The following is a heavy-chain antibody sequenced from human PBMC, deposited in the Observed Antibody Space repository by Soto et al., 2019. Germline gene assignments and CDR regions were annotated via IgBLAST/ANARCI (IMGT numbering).Heavy chain of an antibody. CDR3: ARAFGDYSSWYYGWFDP. CDR2: INAGNGNT. D-gene: IGHD6-13*01. V-gene: IGHV1-3*01. CDR1: GYTFTSYA. Sequence: ASVKVSCKASGYTFTSYAMHWVRQAPGQRLEWMGWINAGNGNTKYSQKFQGRVTITRDTSASTAYMELSSLRSEDTAVYYCARAFGDYSSWYYGWFDPWGQGTLVNVSS. J-gene: IGHJ5*02.